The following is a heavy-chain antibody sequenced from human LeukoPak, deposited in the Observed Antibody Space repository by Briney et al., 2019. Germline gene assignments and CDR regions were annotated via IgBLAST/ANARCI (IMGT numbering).Heavy chain of an antibody. J-gene: IGHJ3*02. D-gene: IGHD3-10*01. V-gene: IGHV4-30-2*01. Sequence: SETLSLTCTVSGGSISSGGYSWSWIRQPPGKGLEWIGYIYHSGSTYYNPSLKSRVTISVDRSKNQFSLKLSSVTAADTAVYYCARIRITMVRGAVPHAFDIWGQGTMVTVSS. CDR2: IYHSGST. CDR1: GGSISSGGYS. CDR3: ARIRITMVRGAVPHAFDI.